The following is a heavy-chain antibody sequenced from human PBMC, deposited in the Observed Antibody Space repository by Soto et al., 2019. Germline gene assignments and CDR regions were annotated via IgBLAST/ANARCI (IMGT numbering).Heavy chain of an antibody. J-gene: IGHJ4*02. CDR3: ARVGYCSSTPCWHIGYFEY. CDR1: GDSISSFY. V-gene: IGHV4-59*01. Sequence: SETLSLTCTVSGDSISSFYWTWIRQPPGKGLEWVGYIFSSGSTNHNPSLKSRVTISVDSSENQFSLKLTSVTAADTAVYYCARVGYCSSTPCWHIGYFEYWGQGTLVTVSS. CDR2: IFSSGST. D-gene: IGHD2-2*01.